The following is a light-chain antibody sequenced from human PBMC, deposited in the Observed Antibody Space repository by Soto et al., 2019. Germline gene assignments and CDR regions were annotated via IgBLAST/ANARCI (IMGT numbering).Light chain of an antibody. CDR2: GAS. Sequence: TLSLSTGERAILSCRASQSVSSNYLAWYRQRPGQAPSLLIYGASSRATGIPDRFSGSGSGTDFTLTISRLEPEDFAVYYCQQYGSSPRTFGQGTKVDI. CDR3: QQYGSSPRT. V-gene: IGKV3-20*01. J-gene: IGKJ1*01. CDR1: QSVSSNY.